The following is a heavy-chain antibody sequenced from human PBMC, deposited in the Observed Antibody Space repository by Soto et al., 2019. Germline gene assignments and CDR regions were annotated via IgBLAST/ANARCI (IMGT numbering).Heavy chain of an antibody. CDR1: GGSISSGDYY. CDR2: IYYSGST. CDR3: AGGGYDYRLIHFDY. Sequence: QVQLQESGPGLVKPSQTLSLTCTVSGGSISSGDYYWSWIRQPPGKGLEWIGYIYYSGSTYYNPSRNSRGTISADTSQNHVSLKLSSVTAADTAVYYCAGGGYDYRLIHFDYWGQGTLVTVSS. J-gene: IGHJ4*02. D-gene: IGHD3-3*01. V-gene: IGHV4-30-4*01.